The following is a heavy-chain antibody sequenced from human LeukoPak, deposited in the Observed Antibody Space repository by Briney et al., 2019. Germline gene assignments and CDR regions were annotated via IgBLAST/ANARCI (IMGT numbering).Heavy chain of an antibody. CDR3: ARGSGSYSSNLDY. Sequence: SQTLSLTFAVSGYSINTNYYWGWIRQSPGKGLEWIGSFYYSGATYYNPSLKSRVAISVDTSKNQFSLRLNSVTAADTAMYYCARGSGSYSSNLDYWGQGTLVTVSS. CDR2: FYYSGAT. J-gene: IGHJ4*02. V-gene: IGHV4-38-2*01. D-gene: IGHD3-10*01. CDR1: GYSINTNYY.